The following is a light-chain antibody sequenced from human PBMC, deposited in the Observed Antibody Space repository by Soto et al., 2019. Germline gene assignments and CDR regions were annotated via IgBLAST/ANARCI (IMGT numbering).Light chain of an antibody. CDR2: VVN. V-gene: IGLV2-23*02. CDR3: CSFAGSGTGV. J-gene: IGLJ1*01. CDR1: SGDIGTYNL. Sequence: QSVLTQPASVSGAPGQSIAISCTGTSGDIGTYNLVSWYQQHPGKAPKLLLSVVNKRPSGVSDRFSGSKSGDTASLTISGLRTEDEADYYCCSFAGSGTGVFGTGTKLTVL.